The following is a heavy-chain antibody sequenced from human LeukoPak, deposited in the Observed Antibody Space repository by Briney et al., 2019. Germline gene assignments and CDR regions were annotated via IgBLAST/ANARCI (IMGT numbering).Heavy chain of an antibody. Sequence: ASVKVSCKASGYTFTASGLCWVRQAPGQGLEWMGWINPYNDITDYAQTFKGRVTMTTDTSTITAYMELRSLRSDETAVFYCARHPTNWNGAFHIWGQGTMVTVSS. J-gene: IGHJ3*02. CDR1: GYTFTASG. CDR3: ARHPTNWNGAFHI. V-gene: IGHV1-18*01. D-gene: IGHD1-1*01. CDR2: INPYNDIT.